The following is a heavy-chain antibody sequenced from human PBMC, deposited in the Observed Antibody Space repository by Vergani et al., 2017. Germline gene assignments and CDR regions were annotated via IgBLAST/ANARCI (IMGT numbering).Heavy chain of an antibody. CDR2: INHSGST. CDR1: GGSISSSSYY. D-gene: IGHD2-2*01. CDR3: ARDSEVVPAAPKSWFDP. Sequence: QVQLQESGPGLVKPSETLSLTCTVSGGSISSSSYYWGWIRQPPGKGLEWIGEINHSGSTNYNPSLKSRVTISVDTSKNQFSLKLSSVTAADTAVEYCARDSEVVPAAPKSWFDPWGQGTLVTVSS. V-gene: IGHV4-39*07. J-gene: IGHJ5*02.